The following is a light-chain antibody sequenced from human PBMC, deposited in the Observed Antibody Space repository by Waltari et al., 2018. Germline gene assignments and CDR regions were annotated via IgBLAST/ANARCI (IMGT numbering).Light chain of an antibody. Sequence: QSVLTQPPSASGAPGQRVTISCTGSGSNIGAGYDVHWYQQVPRAAPKLPIYGSSSRPLGVPDRFFGSTSGTSASLAITGLQAEDEAVYYCQSYDTTLSVVFGGGTKLTVL. J-gene: IGLJ3*02. CDR1: GSNIGAGYD. CDR2: GSS. V-gene: IGLV1-40*01. CDR3: QSYDTTLSVV.